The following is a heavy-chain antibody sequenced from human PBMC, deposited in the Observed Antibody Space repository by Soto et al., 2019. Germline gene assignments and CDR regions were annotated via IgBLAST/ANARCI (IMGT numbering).Heavy chain of an antibody. D-gene: IGHD4-17*01. CDR1: GGSISSGDYY. CDR2: IYYSWST. J-gene: IGHJ4*02. V-gene: IGHV4-30-4*01. CDR3: ARERSGTTLRFRYFAY. Sequence: QVQLQESGPGLVKPSQTLSLTCTVSGGSISSGDYYWSWLRQPPGKGLEGIGYIYYSWSTYYNPSLSGRGTVSVDTSKNQFTLKLRSVTAADTAVYYCARERSGTTLRFRYFAYWGQGTLVTVS.